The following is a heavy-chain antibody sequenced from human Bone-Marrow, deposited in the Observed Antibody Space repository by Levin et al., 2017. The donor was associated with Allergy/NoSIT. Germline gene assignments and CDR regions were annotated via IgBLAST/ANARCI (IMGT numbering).Heavy chain of an antibody. CDR2: ISSSSSYI. CDR1: GFTFSSSS. Sequence: LSLTCAASGFTFSSSSMNWVRQAPGKGLEWVSSISSSSSYIYYADSVKGRFTISRDNAKNSLYLQMNSLRAEDTAVYYCARDTRMAGTDAFDIWGQGTMVTVSS. J-gene: IGHJ3*02. CDR3: ARDTRMAGTDAFDI. V-gene: IGHV3-21*01. D-gene: IGHD6-19*01.